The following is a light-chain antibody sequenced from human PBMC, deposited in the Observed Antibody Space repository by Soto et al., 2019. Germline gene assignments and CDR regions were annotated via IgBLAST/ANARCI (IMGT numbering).Light chain of an antibody. CDR2: DVS. Sequence: QSVLTQPASVSGSPGQSITISCTGTSSDIGSYNYVTWYQQHPGKAPKLMIYDVSNRPSGVSYRFSGSKSGNSASLTISGLQAEDDADYYCCSFTTSNTYVFGTGTKLTVL. CDR3: CSFTTSNTYV. J-gene: IGLJ1*01. V-gene: IGLV2-14*01. CDR1: SSDIGSYNY.